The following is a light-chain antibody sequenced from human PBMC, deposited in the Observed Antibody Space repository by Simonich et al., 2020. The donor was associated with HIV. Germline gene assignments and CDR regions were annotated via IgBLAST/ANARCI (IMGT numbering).Light chain of an antibody. CDR2: GAS. J-gene: IGKJ1*01. V-gene: IGKV1-33*01. CDR1: QDITNY. CDR3: QQYDNLPWT. Sequence: DIQMTQSPSSLPASVGDRVTITCQASQDITNYLNWYQQKPGKAPKLLIYGASNLETGVPSRFNGTGCGTDFTFTINSLQPEVIATYYCQQYDNLPWTFGRGTKVEIK.